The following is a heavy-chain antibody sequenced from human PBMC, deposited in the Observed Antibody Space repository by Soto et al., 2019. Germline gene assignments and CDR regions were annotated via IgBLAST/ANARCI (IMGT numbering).Heavy chain of an antibody. J-gene: IGHJ6*02. D-gene: IGHD1-26*01. Sequence: QVQLVQSGAEVKEPGSSVRVSCKASGGTFDNFIMNWVRQTPGQGLEWMGGIVPMLGTPTYAEKFKGRVTISATGSASTMYMEVTSLRSEDTAIYYCARNVTYSSAPSQYSGMDVWGQGTTVTVSS. V-gene: IGHV1-69*01. CDR3: ARNVTYSSAPSQYSGMDV. CDR1: GGTFDNFI. CDR2: IVPMLGTP.